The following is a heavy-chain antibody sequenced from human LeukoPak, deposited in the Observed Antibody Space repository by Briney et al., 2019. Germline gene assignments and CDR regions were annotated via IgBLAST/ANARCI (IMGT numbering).Heavy chain of an antibody. CDR2: IYYSGST. D-gene: IGHD3-22*01. Sequence: PSETLSLTCTVSGGSISSSSYYWGWIRQPPGKGLEWIGSIYYSGSTYYNPSLKSRVTISVDTSKNQFSLKLSSVTAADTAVYYCARDSSGSGHAFDIWGQGTMVTVSS. J-gene: IGHJ3*02. CDR3: ARDSSGSGHAFDI. V-gene: IGHV4-39*07. CDR1: GGSISSSSYY.